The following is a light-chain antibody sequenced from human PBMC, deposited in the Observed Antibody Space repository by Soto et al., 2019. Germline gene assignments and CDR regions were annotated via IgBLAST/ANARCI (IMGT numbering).Light chain of an antibody. CDR3: QQYNNWPRT. Sequence: ETVMTQSPATLSVSPGERATLSCRASQSVSSNLAWYQQKPGQAPRLVIYAASTSATGVPARFSGGGSGTEFTLTISSLQSEDFAVYYCQQYNNWPRTFGKGTKVEIK. CDR1: QSVSSN. V-gene: IGKV3-15*01. CDR2: AAS. J-gene: IGKJ1*01.